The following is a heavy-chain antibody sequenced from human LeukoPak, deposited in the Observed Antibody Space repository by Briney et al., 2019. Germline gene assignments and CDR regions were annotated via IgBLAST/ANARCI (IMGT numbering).Heavy chain of an antibody. CDR3: ARDFGQRRDFYYYGLDV. Sequence: GGSLRLSCAASGFTFTTYAMNWVRQAPGKGLGWVSYISSAGSTIFYADSVKGRFTISRDNAKNSLYLQMNSLRAEDTALYYCARDFGQRRDFYYYGLDVWGQGTTVTVSS. CDR1: GFTFTTYA. CDR2: ISSAGSTI. J-gene: IGHJ6*02. D-gene: IGHD3-3*01. V-gene: IGHV3-48*04.